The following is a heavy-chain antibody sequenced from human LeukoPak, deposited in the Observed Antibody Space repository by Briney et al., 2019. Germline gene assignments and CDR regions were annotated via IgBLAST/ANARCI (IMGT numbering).Heavy chain of an antibody. D-gene: IGHD2-15*01. Sequence: PGGSLRLSCEASGFTFCTYGMNWVRQAPGKGLEWVSSISTSSTYIYYADSVKGRFTISRDNAKNSLYLQMNSLRAEDTAVYYCAPSHCSGCTCYSRFYYWAQGTLVTVSS. V-gene: IGHV3-21*01. J-gene: IGHJ4*02. CDR2: ISTSSTYI. CDR1: GFTFCTYG. CDR3: APSHCSGCTCYSRFYY.